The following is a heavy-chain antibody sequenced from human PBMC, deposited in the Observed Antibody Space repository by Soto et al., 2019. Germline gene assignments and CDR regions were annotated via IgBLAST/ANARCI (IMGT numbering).Heavy chain of an antibody. CDR1: GYTFTSYY. V-gene: IGHV1-46*01. Sequence: ASVKVSCKASGYTFTSYYMHWVRQAPGQGLEWMGIINPSGGSTSYAQKFQGRVTMTRDTSTSTVYMELSSLRSEDTAVYYCARGGGDVDTAMAAALYYGMDVWGQGTTVTVS. CDR2: INPSGGST. D-gene: IGHD5-18*01. J-gene: IGHJ6*02. CDR3: ARGGGDVDTAMAAALYYGMDV.